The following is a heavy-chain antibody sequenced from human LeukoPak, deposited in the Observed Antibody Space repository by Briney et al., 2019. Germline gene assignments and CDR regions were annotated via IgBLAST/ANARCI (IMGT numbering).Heavy chain of an antibody. CDR2: ITASSSAT. CDR1: GFTFNSNA. J-gene: IGHJ4*02. Sequence: GGSLRLSCAASGFTFNSNAMTWVRQAPGKGLECVSAITASSSATYYADSVKGRFTISRDNSQNTLYLQLNSLRAEDTALYYCAKAFGTNGYFQLPIDFWGQGTLVTVSS. V-gene: IGHV3-23*01. CDR3: AKAFGTNGYFQLPIDF. D-gene: IGHD2-8*01.